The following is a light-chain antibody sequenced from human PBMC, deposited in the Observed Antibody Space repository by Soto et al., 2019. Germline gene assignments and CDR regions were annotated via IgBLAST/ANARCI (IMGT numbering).Light chain of an antibody. V-gene: IGKV3-15*01. J-gene: IGKJ2*01. CDR2: GAS. Sequence: DIVMTQSPATLSVSPGDRATLSCRASQSVSNNLAWYQQKPGQAPRLLIYGASTVESGLPSRFSGSGSGTDFPLTISSLQPDDFANYCCQQYSSFTLTFGQGTKVEIK. CDR1: QSVSNN. CDR3: QQYSSFTLT.